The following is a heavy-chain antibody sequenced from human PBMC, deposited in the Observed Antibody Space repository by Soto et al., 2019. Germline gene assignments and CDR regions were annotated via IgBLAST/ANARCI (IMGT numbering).Heavy chain of an antibody. J-gene: IGHJ4*02. Sequence: GSLRLSCAASGITFSTYWMDWVRQTPGKGLEWVANINQDGSEKNYVDSVKGRFTIYRDNAKNSLYLQMSSLTAEDSALYYCSRSLNSWGQGTLVTVS. CDR3: SRSLNS. CDR1: GITFSTYW. V-gene: IGHV3-7*01. CDR2: INQDGSEK.